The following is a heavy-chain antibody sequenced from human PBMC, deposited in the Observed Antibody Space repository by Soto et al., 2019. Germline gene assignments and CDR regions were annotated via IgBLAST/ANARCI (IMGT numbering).Heavy chain of an antibody. J-gene: IGHJ6*02. V-gene: IGHV3-21*06. D-gene: IGHD1-26*01. CDR2: ICGSDTI. Sequence: EMQLVESGGGPVKPGESLRLSCTASGFTFINYCMNWVRQAPGKGLEWVSRICGSDTIHYGASVKGRFTISRDNAKNSLFLQMNSLRADDTAMYYCARDMWGKGMDVWGQGTTVTVSS. CDR1: GFTFINYC. CDR3: ARDMWGKGMDV.